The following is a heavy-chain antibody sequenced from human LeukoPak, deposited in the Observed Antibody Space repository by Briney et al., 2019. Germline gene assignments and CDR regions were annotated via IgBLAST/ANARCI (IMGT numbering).Heavy chain of an antibody. D-gene: IGHD1-26*01. CDR2: ISWNSSSI. J-gene: IGHJ3*02. V-gene: IGHV3-9*03. CDR3: AKSRVGSSDAFAI. CDR1: GFTFDDYA. Sequence: GGSLRLSCAASGFTFDDYAMHWVRQAPGKGLEWVSGISWNSSSIGYADSVKGRFTISRDNAKNSLYLQMNSLRAEDMALYYCAKSRVGSSDAFAIWGQGKMVTVSS.